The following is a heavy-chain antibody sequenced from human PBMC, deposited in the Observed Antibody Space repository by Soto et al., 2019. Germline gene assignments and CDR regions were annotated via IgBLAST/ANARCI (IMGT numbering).Heavy chain of an antibody. CDR1: GYTFTGYY. D-gene: IGHD3-22*01. Sequence: QVQLVQYGAEVKKPGASVKVSCKASGYTFTGYYMHWVLQAPGQGLEWMGWINPNSGGTNYAQKFQGRVTMTRDTSISTAYMELSRLRSDDTAVYYCARARDYYDGGWFDPWCQGTLVTVSS. CDR2: INPNSGGT. CDR3: ARARDYYDGGWFDP. J-gene: IGHJ5*02. V-gene: IGHV1-2*02.